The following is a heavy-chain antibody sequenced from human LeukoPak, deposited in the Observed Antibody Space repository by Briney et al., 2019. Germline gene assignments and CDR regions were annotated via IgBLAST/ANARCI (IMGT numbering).Heavy chain of an antibody. D-gene: IGHD3-10*01. CDR3: ARDAIMVRGVIITRARAFDI. CDR1: GGSISSSNW. J-gene: IGHJ3*02. Sequence: SGTLSLTCAVSGGSISSSNWWSWVRRPPGRGLEWIGEIYHSGSTNYNPSLKSRVTISVDKSKNQFSLKLSSVTAADTAVYYCARDAIMVRGVIITRARAFDIWGQGTMVTVSS. CDR2: IYHSGST. V-gene: IGHV4-4*02.